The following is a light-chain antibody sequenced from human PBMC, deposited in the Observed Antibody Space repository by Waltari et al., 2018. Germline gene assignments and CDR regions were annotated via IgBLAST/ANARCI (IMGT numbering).Light chain of an antibody. Sequence: QSVLTQPPSTSGTPGQRVSLSCSGTNSNLGTNNVNWYQQVPGTAPKLLIYTSNQRPSGVPDRFSGSQSGTSASLAITGLQPEDEGDYYCVSWDDSLNGWVFGGGTKLTVL. CDR3: VSWDDSLNGWV. J-gene: IGLJ3*02. V-gene: IGLV1-44*01. CDR1: NSNLGTNN. CDR2: TSN.